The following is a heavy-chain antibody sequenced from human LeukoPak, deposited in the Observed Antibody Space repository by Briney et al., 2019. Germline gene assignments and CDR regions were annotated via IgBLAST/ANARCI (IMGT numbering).Heavy chain of an antibody. CDR3: ARAVGARYFDL. V-gene: IGHV3-21*01. Sequence: GGSLRLSCAASGFTFSSYTMNWVRQAPGKGLEWVSSISSSSSYIFYADSLQGRFTISRDNIKNSLYLQMNSLRAEDTAMYYCARAVGARYFDLWGRGTLVTVSS. D-gene: IGHD1-26*01. CDR1: GFTFSSYT. J-gene: IGHJ2*01. CDR2: ISSSSSYI.